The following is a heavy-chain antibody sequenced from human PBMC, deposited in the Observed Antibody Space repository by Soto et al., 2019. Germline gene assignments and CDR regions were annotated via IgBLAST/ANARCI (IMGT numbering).Heavy chain of an antibody. CDR2: ISWDGGST. CDR3: AKDALSRDYDFWSGYYEAAGMDV. V-gene: IGHV3-43D*04. CDR1: GFTFDDYA. J-gene: IGHJ6*02. D-gene: IGHD3-3*01. Sequence: PGGSLRLSCAASGFTFDDYAMHWVRQAPGKGLEWVSLISWDGGSTYYADSVKGRFTISRDNSKNSLYLQMNSLRAEDTALYYCAKDALSRDYDFWSGYYEAAGMDVWGQGTTVTVS.